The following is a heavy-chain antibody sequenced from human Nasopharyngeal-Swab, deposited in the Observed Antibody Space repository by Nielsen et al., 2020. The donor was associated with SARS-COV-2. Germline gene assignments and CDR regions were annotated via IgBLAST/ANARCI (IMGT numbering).Heavy chain of an antibody. V-gene: IGHV1-18*04. CDR2: ISAYNGNT. J-gene: IGHJ5*02. Sequence: ASVKVSCKASGYTFTSYSISWVRQAPGQGLEWMGWISAYNGNTNYAQKLQGRVTMTTDTSTSTAYMELRSLRSDDTAVYYCARRGYYGSGSYYKNNWFDPWGQGTLVTVSS. D-gene: IGHD3-10*01. CDR1: GYTFTSYS. CDR3: ARRGYYGSGSYYKNNWFDP.